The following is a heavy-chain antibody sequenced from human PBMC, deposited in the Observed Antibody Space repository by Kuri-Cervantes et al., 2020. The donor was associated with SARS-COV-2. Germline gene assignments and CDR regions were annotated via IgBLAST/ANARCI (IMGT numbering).Heavy chain of an antibody. J-gene: IGHJ6*02. V-gene: IGHV3-23*01. Sequence: GEALQISCAAPGFTLSSYAMSWVRPAPGKGLEWVSAIDGSSGDTYYADSVKGRYTISRDNSKNTLYLQMNSLGAEDTAVYYCAKVDSSSSYYYYYGMDVWGQGTTVTVSS. D-gene: IGHD6-6*01. CDR2: IDGSSGDT. CDR3: AKVDSSSSYYYYYGMDV. CDR1: GFTLSSYA.